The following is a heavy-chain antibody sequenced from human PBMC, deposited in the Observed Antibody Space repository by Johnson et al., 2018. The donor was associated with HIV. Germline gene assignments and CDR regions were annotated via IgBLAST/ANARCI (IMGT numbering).Heavy chain of an antibody. CDR2: IRYDGSNK. J-gene: IGHJ3*02. Sequence: QMLLVESGGGVVQPGGSLRLSCAASGFTFSSYGMHWVRQAPGKGLEWVAFIRYDGSNKYYADSVKGRLTISRDNSKNTLYLQMSSLRAEDTAMYYCGRDMSSRWGMGDACDIWGQGTMVTVSS. CDR1: GFTFSSYG. CDR3: GRDMSSRWGMGDACDI. D-gene: IGHD6-13*01. V-gene: IGHV3-30*02.